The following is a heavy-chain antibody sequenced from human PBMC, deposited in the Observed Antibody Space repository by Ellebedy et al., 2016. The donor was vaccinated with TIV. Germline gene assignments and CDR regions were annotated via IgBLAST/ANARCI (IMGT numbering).Heavy chain of an antibody. V-gene: IGHV4-34*01. Sequence: SETLSLXCTVSGGSISSYYWSWIRQPPGMGLEWIGEINHSGSTNYHPSLKSRLTISEDTSKNQFSLRLSSVTAADTAVYYCARERGYCISSSCYGVTRDFDGWGQGSLVTVSA. D-gene: IGHD2-2*01. CDR2: INHSGST. J-gene: IGHJ4*02. CDR3: ARERGYCISSSCYGVTRDFDG. CDR1: GGSISSYY.